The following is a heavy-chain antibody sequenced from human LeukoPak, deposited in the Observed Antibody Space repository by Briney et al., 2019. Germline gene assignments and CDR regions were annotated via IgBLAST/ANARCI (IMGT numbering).Heavy chain of an antibody. CDR2: VDPEDGET. J-gene: IGHJ4*02. Sequence: GASVKVSCKASGYTFTDYYMHWVQQAPGKGLEWMGRVDPEDGETIYAEKFQGRVTITADTSTDTAYMELSSLRSEDTAVYYCATIVGATNWGQGTLVTVSS. D-gene: IGHD1-26*01. CDR1: GYTFTDYY. V-gene: IGHV1-69-2*01. CDR3: ATIVGATN.